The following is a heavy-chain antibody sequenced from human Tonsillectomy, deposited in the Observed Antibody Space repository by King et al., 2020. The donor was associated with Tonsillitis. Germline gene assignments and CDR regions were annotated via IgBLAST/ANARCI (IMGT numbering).Heavy chain of an antibody. CDR2: LSYDGGNK. D-gene: IGHD1-14*01. J-gene: IGHJ4*02. Sequence: ESGGGVVQPGGSLRLSCEASGFIFKSFGMHWVRQAPGKGLEWVASLSYDGGNKYYAESVKGRFTISRDNSEHTLYLQMNSLRGEDTAIYYCAKEGAGPFDSWGQGTLVTVSA. CDR3: AKEGAGPFDS. CDR1: GFIFKSFG. V-gene: IGHV3-30*18.